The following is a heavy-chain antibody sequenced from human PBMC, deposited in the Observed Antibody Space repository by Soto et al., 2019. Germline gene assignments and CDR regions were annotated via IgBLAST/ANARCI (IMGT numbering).Heavy chain of an antibody. V-gene: IGHV4-59*08. CDR2: IYYSGST. CDR1: GGSISSYY. D-gene: IGHD3-10*01. CDR3: VRHYGSYSDY. Sequence: SETLSLTCTVSGGSISSYYWSWIRQPPGKGLEWIGYIYYSGSTNYNPSLKSRVTISVDTSKNQFSLKLSSVTAADTAVYYCVRHYGSYSDYRGQGTLVTVSS. J-gene: IGHJ4*02.